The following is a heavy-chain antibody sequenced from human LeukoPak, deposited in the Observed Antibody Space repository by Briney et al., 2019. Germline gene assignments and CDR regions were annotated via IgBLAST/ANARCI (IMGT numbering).Heavy chain of an antibody. J-gene: IGHJ5*02. CDR1: GYTFTGYY. Sequence: ASVEVSCKASGYTFTGYYMHWVRQAPGQGLEWMGWINPNSGGTNYAQKFQGRVTMTRDTSISTAYMELSRLRSDDTAVYYCARGRLRVPAAISWFDPWGQGTLVTVSS. V-gene: IGHV1-2*02. D-gene: IGHD2-2*02. CDR3: ARGRLRVPAAISWFDP. CDR2: INPNSGGT.